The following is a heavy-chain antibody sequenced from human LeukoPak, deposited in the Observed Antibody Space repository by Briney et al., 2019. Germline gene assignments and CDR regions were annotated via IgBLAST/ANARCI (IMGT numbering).Heavy chain of an antibody. CDR1: GGSISGYH. Sequence: SQTLSLTCTVSGGSISGYHWSWIRQPPGKGLEWIGYINDSGNTNYNPSLKSRVTISVDTSKNQFSLKLSSVTAADTAVYYCARRAGYCTNGVCYISWYFDYWGQGTLVTVSS. D-gene: IGHD2-8*01. V-gene: IGHV4-59*08. CDR2: INDSGNT. CDR3: ARRAGYCTNGVCYISWYFDY. J-gene: IGHJ4*02.